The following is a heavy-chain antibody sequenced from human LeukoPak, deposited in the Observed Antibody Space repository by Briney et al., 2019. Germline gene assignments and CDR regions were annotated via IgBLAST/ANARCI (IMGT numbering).Heavy chain of an antibody. CDR3: AKEGCSGGSCYSGGYYYYMDV. J-gene: IGHJ6*03. CDR1: GFTFSSYG. V-gene: IGHV3-30*18. CDR2: ISYDGSNK. Sequence: SGGSLRLSCAASGFTFSSYGMHWVRQAPGKGLEWVAVISYDGSNKYYADSVKGRFTISRDNSKNTLYLQMNSLRAEDTAVYYCAKEGCSGGSCYSGGYYYYMDVWGKGTTVTVSS. D-gene: IGHD2-15*01.